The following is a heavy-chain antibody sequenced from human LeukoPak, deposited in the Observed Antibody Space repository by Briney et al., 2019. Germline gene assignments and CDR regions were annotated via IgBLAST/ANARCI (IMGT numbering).Heavy chain of an antibody. Sequence: SETLSLTCAVYGGSFSGYYWSWIRQPPGKGLEWIGEINHSGSTNYNPSLKSRVTISVDTSKNQFSLKLSSVTAADTAVYYCARLSLDYDILTGYSPYFDYWGQGTLVTVSS. V-gene: IGHV4-34*01. D-gene: IGHD3-9*01. CDR3: ARLSLDYDILTGYSPYFDY. CDR1: GGSFSGYY. J-gene: IGHJ4*02. CDR2: INHSGST.